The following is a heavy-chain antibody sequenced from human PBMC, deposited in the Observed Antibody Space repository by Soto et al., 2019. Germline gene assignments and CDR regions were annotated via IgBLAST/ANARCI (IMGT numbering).Heavy chain of an antibody. CDR1: GFTFSSYS. CDR3: ARVLRGQWLFRNWFDP. D-gene: IGHD6-19*01. J-gene: IGHJ5*02. Sequence: EVQLVESGGGLVQPGGSLRLSCAASGFTFSSYSMNWVRQAPGKGLEWVSYISSSSSTIYYADSVKGRFTISRDNAKNSLYLQMNSLRAEDTAVYYCARVLRGQWLFRNWFDPWGQGTLVTVSS. CDR2: ISSSSSTI. V-gene: IGHV3-48*01.